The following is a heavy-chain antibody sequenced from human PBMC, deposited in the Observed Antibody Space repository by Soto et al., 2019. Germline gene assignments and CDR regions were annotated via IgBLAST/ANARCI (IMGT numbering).Heavy chain of an antibody. D-gene: IGHD3-16*01. CDR1: GFTFSTYW. CDR3: ARDWGTYFDY. CDR2: LDNDGTNT. Sequence: GGSLRLSCAASGFTFSTYWMHWVRQAPGKGLVWVSRLDNDGTNTRYADSVKGRFTVSRDNGKNTVYLQMDSLRAEDTAVYYCARDWGTYFDYWGQGTLVTVSS. J-gene: IGHJ4*02. V-gene: IGHV3-74*01.